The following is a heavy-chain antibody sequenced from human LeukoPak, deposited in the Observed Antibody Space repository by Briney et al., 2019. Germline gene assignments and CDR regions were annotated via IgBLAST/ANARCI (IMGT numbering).Heavy chain of an antibody. V-gene: IGHV3-30*18. CDR3: AKVMMYYYGSGSYYNDLYDY. Sequence: QPGGSLRLSCAASGFTFSSYGTHWVRQTPGKGLEWVAVISYDGSNKYYADSVKGRFTISRDNSKNTLYLQMNSLRAEDTAVYYCAKVMMYYYGSGSYYNDLYDYWGQGTLVTVSS. CDR2: ISYDGSNK. J-gene: IGHJ4*02. D-gene: IGHD3-10*01. CDR1: GFTFSSYG.